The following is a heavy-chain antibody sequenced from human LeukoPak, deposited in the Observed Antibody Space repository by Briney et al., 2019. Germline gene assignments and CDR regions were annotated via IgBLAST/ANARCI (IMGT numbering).Heavy chain of an antibody. J-gene: IGHJ6*02. V-gene: IGHV1-18*01. CDR3: ARDPHLDYEGMDV. CDR1: GYTFTSYG. Sequence: ASVKVSYKASGYTFTSYGISGVRQAPGQGLEWMGWISAYDGNTNYAQKLQGRVTMTTDTSTSTAYMELRSLRSDDTAVYYCARDPHLDYEGMDVWGQGTTVTVSS. CDR2: ISAYDGNT.